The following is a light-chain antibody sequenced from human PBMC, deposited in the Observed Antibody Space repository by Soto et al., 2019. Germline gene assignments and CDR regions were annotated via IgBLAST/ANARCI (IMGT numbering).Light chain of an antibody. J-gene: IGKJ1*01. CDR2: DVS. CDR1: QSISSW. CDR3: QQYTNYPWT. V-gene: IGKV1-5*01. Sequence: DIKMTQSRPPLTETVGDRVTITCRASQSISSWLAWYQQRPGKAPNLLIYDVSSLESGVPSRFSGSGSGTEFTLTISSLQPDDFATYYCQQYTNYPWTFGQGTKVDIK.